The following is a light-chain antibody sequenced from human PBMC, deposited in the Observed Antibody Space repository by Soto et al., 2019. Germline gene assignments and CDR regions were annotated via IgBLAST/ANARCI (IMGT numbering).Light chain of an antibody. J-gene: IGKJ2*01. V-gene: IGKV1-39*01. CDR2: AAS. CDR1: QTISTY. CDR3: QQSHGIPYT. Sequence: DIQMTQSPSSLSASVGDRVIITCRASQTISTYLNWYQQEPGKAPKLLIYAASSLQSGVPSRFSGSGYGTVFTLVISGLQPEGFAAYYCQQSHGIPYTCGQGTKLVIK.